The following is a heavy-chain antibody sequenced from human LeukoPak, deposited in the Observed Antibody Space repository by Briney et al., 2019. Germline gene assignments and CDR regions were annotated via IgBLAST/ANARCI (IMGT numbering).Heavy chain of an antibody. CDR2: ISSGSSTM. J-gene: IGHJ3*02. V-gene: IGHV3-48*01. Sequence: TGGSLRLSCEASGFSFSSFSMNWVRQAPGEGLEWVSYISSGSSTMYYADSVKGRFTISRDNAKNSLYLQMNSLRAEDTAVYYCARVRQWLSAFDIWGQGTMVTVSS. CDR3: ARVRQWLSAFDI. D-gene: IGHD6-19*01. CDR1: GFSFSSFS.